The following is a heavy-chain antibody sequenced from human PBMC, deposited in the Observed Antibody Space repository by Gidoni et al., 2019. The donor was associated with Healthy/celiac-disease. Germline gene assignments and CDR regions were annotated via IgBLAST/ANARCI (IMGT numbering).Heavy chain of an antibody. Sequence: EVRLLESGGGLVQPGGSLRLSCAASGFTFSSPAMSWVRQAPGKGLEWVSAISGSGGSTYYADSVKGRFTISRDNSKNTLYLQMNSLRAEDTAVYYCAKERVSSLGFYYYYGMDVWGQGTTVTVSS. J-gene: IGHJ6*02. V-gene: IGHV3-23*01. CDR2: ISGSGGST. D-gene: IGHD6-25*01. CDR1: GFTFSSPA. CDR3: AKERVSSLGFYYYYGMDV.